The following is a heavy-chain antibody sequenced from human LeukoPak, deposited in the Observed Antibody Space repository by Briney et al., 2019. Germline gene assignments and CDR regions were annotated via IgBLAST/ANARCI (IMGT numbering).Heavy chain of an antibody. CDR3: ARTAGRITRIVVVILLFDY. V-gene: IGHV6-1*01. CDR1: GDSVTSNSAA. Sequence: SQTLSLTCTISGDSVTSNSAAWNWIRQSPSRGLEWLGTTYYRSKWYNDYAVSVKSRITIDPDTSKNQFSLQLNSVTPEDTAVYYCARTAGRITRIVVVILLFDYWGQGTLVTVSS. D-gene: IGHD3-22*01. CDR2: TYYRSKWYN. J-gene: IGHJ4*02.